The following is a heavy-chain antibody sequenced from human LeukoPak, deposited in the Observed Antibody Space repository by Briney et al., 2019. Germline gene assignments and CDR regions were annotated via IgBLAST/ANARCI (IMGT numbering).Heavy chain of an antibody. Sequence: SETLSLTCTVSGDSISSYSWTWIRQPPRKGLEWIGFISYSGSTRYNASFESRVTISIDTSNNQFSMKLTSVTAADTARYYCARVGRGVHTWGSYSFDQWGQGALVTVSS. D-gene: IGHD3-16*01. J-gene: IGHJ4*02. CDR1: GDSISSYS. V-gene: IGHV4-59*01. CDR3: ARVGRGVHTWGSYSFDQ. CDR2: ISYSGST.